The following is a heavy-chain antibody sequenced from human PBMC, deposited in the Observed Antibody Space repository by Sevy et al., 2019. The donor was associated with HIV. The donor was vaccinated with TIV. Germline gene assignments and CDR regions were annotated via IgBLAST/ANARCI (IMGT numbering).Heavy chain of an antibody. CDR1: GFTFSSYS. J-gene: IGHJ6*02. CDR2: ISSSSSYI. CDR3: ARDVVAVAGTGYYYYGMDV. Sequence: GGSLRLSCAASGFTFSSYSMNWVRQAPRKGLEWVSSISSSSSYIYYADSVKGRFTISRDNAKNSLYLQMNSLRAEDTAVYYCARDVVAVAGTGYYYYGMDVWGQGTTVTVSS. V-gene: IGHV3-21*01. D-gene: IGHD6-19*01.